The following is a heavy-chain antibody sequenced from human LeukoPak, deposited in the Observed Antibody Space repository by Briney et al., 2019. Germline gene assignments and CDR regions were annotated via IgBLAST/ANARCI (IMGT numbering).Heavy chain of an antibody. D-gene: IGHD3-10*01. V-gene: IGHV3-7*01. CDR2: IKQDGSEK. Sequence: GGSLRLSCAASGFTFSSYSMNWVRQAPGKGLEWVANIKQDGSEKYYVDSVKGRFTISRDNAKNSLYLQMNSLRAEDTAVYYCARVRVPKGSFDPWGQGTLVTVSS. CDR3: ARVRVPKGSFDP. CDR1: GFTFSSYS. J-gene: IGHJ5*02.